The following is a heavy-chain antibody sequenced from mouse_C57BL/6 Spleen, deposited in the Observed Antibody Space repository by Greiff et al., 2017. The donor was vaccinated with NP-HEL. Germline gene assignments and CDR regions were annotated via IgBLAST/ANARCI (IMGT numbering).Heavy chain of an antibody. D-gene: IGHD1-1*01. Sequence: QVQLKESGPGILQSSQTLSLTCSFSGFSLSTSGMGVSWIRQPSGKGLEWLAHIYWDDDKRYNPSLKSRLTISKDTSRNQVFLKITSVDTADTATYYCARSNYGSSFHWYFDVWGTGTTVTVSS. CDR1: GFSLSTSGMG. CDR2: IYWDDDK. CDR3: ARSNYGSSFHWYFDV. V-gene: IGHV8-12*01. J-gene: IGHJ1*03.